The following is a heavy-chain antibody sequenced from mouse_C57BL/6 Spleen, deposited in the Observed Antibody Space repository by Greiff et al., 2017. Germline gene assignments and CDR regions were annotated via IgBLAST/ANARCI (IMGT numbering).Heavy chain of an antibody. CDR3: ARLGLGRGYFDY. CDR1: GYTFTSYW. J-gene: IGHJ2*01. Sequence: QVQLKQPGAELVMPGASVKLSCKASGYTFTSYWMHWVKQRPGQGLEWIGEIDPSDSYTNYNQKFKGKSTLTVDKSSSTAYMQLSSLTSEDSAVYYCARLGLGRGYFDYWGQGTTLTVSS. CDR2: IDPSDSYT. D-gene: IGHD4-1*01. V-gene: IGHV1-69*01.